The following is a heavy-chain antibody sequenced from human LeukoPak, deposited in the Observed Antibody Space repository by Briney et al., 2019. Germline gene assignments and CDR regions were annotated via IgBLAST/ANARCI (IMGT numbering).Heavy chain of an antibody. D-gene: IGHD3-9*01. Sequence: PGGSLRLSCAASGFTFSNYAMTWVRQAPGKGLEWVAVISSDGSKKNYADSVKGRLTLSRDNSKNTVYLQVDSLRTEDTAVYYCAKGRQYSFDYLIDYWGQGTLVTVSS. J-gene: IGHJ4*02. CDR3: AKGRQYSFDYLIDY. V-gene: IGHV3-30*18. CDR1: GFTFSNYA. CDR2: ISSDGSKK.